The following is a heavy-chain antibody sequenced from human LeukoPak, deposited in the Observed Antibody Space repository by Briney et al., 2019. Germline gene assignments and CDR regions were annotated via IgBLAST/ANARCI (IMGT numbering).Heavy chain of an antibody. J-gene: IGHJ3*02. Sequence: KPGGSLRLSCAASGFTFSSYSMNWVRQAPGKGLEWVSSISSTSTYIYYADSLKGRFTISRDNAKNSLYLQMNSLRAEDTAVYYCARAYRTYYYDSSGYYYSSLDAFDIWGQGTMVTVSS. CDR1: GFTFSSYS. CDR2: ISSTSTYI. CDR3: ARAYRTYYYDSSGYYYSSLDAFDI. D-gene: IGHD3-22*01. V-gene: IGHV3-21*04.